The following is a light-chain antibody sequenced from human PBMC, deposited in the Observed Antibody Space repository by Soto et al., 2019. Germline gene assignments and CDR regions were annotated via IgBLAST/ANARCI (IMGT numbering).Light chain of an antibody. CDR1: QSVSTN. V-gene: IGKV3-15*01. J-gene: IGKJ4*01. CDR2: GAS. CDR3: QEYDEWPLT. Sequence: ETVMTQSPATLSVSPGERATLSCGASQSVSTNLAWYQQKPGQLPRLLIYGASTKASDIPARFSGGGSGTEVTFTISSLESEDFAIYFYQEYDEWPLTFGGVTKVEIE.